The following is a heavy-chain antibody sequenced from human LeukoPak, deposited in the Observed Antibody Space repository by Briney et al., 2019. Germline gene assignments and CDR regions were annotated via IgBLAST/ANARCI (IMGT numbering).Heavy chain of an antibody. J-gene: IGHJ6*03. Sequence: ASVKVSCKASGYTFTSYGISWVRQAPGQGLEWMGGIIPIFGTANYAQKFQGRVTITTDESTSTAYMELSSLRSEDTAVYYCARGGGSRNLYYYMDVWGKGTTVTVSS. CDR2: IIPIFGTA. D-gene: IGHD3-16*01. CDR3: ARGGGSRNLYYYMDV. V-gene: IGHV1-69*05. CDR1: GYTFTSYG.